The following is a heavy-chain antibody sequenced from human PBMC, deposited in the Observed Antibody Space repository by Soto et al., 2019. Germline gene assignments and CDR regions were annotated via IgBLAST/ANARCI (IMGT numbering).Heavy chain of an antibody. D-gene: IGHD3-9*01. V-gene: IGHV4-59*01. CDR1: CGSISSYY. CDR2: IYYSGST. CDR3: ARVVAGYDILTGYHYYFDY. J-gene: IGHJ4*02. Sequence: ASETLSLTCTFSCGSISSYYWSWIRQPPGKGLEWIGYIYYSGSTNYNPSLKSRVTISVDTSKNQFSLKLSSVTAADTAVYYCARVVAGYDILTGYHYYFDYWGQGTLVTVSS.